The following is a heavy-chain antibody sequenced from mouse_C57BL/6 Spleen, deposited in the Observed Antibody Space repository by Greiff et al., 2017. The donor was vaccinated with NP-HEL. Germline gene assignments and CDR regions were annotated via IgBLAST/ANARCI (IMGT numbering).Heavy chain of an antibody. V-gene: IGHV1-76*01. Sequence: VQLQQSGAELVRPGASVKLSCKASGYTFTDYYINWVKQRPGQGLEWIARIYPGSGNTYYNEKFKGKATLTAEKSSSTAYMQLSSLTSEDSAVYFCARSYGNYPYYYAMDYWGQGTSVTVSS. D-gene: IGHD2-1*01. CDR2: IYPGSGNT. J-gene: IGHJ4*01. CDR3: ARSYGNYPYYYAMDY. CDR1: GYTFTDYY.